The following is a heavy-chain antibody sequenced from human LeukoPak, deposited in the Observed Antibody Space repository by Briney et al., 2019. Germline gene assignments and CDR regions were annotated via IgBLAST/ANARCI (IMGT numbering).Heavy chain of an antibody. CDR1: GYTFTGYY. D-gene: IGHD2-21*02. Sequence: EASVKVSCKASGYTFTGYYMHWVRQAPGQGLEWMGWINPNSGGTNYAQKFQGRVTMTRDTSISTAYMELSRLRSDDTAVYYCARAADSYCGGDCYYDYWGQGTLVTVSS. CDR3: ARAADSYCGGDCYYDY. CDR2: INPNSGGT. J-gene: IGHJ4*02. V-gene: IGHV1-2*02.